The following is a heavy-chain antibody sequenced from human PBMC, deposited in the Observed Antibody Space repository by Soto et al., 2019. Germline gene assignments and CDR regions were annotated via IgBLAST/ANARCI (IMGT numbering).Heavy chain of an antibody. CDR1: GYTFTSYG. Sequence: ASVKVSCKASGYTFTSYGISWVRQAPGQGLEWMGWISAYNGNTNYAQKLQGRVTMTTDTSTSTAYMELRSLRSDDTAVYYCARDLRKIDSIVGATQDVFDIWGQGTMVTV. V-gene: IGHV1-18*01. CDR2: ISAYNGNT. J-gene: IGHJ3*02. CDR3: ARDLRKIDSIVGATQDVFDI. D-gene: IGHD1-26*01.